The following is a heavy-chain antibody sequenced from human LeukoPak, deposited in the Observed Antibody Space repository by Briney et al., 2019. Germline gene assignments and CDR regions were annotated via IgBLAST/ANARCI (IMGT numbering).Heavy chain of an antibody. J-gene: IGHJ5*02. Sequence: GGSLRLSCAASGFTFSSYAMHWVRQAPAKGLEWVEVISYNGSNKYYADSVKGRFTISRDNSKNTLYLQMNSLRAEDTAVYYCARDKGDDSSGYYYLNWFDPWGQGTLVTVSS. D-gene: IGHD3-22*01. CDR1: GFTFSSYA. CDR2: ISYNGSNK. CDR3: ARDKGDDSSGYYYLNWFDP. V-gene: IGHV3-30-3*01.